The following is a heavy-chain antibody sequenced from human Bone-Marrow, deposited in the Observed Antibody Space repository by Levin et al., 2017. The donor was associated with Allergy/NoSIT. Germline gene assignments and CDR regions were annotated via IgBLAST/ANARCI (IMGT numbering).Heavy chain of an antibody. CDR3: AAGAGWVFDY. CDR2: IKGDGSNQ. D-gene: IGHD1-26*01. CDR1: EFTFSNYW. J-gene: IGHJ4*02. V-gene: IGHV3-7*03. Sequence: GGSLRLSCAASEFTFSNYWMTWVRQAPGKGLEWLAIIKGDGSNQHYVDSVVGRFSISRDNAKSSLYLQMNSLRVEDTAVYYCAAGAGWVFDYWGQGTLVTVSS.